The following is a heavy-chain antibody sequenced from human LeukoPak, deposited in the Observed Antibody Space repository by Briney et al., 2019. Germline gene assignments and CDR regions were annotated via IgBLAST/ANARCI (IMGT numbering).Heavy chain of an antibody. CDR2: ITSSSSTM. D-gene: IGHD1-26*01. CDR3: ARDRVGAY. Sequence: PGGSLRLSXLASGFTFSTYSMNWVRQAPGKGLEWLSYITSSSSTMYYADSVQGRFTISRDNAKSSLYLQMNSLRAEDTAVYYCARDRVGAYWGQGTLVTVSS. V-gene: IGHV3-48*01. J-gene: IGHJ4*02. CDR1: GFTFSTYS.